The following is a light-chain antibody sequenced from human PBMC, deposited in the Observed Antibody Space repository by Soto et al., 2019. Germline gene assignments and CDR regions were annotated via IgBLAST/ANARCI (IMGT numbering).Light chain of an antibody. J-gene: IGLJ2*01. CDR1: SSDVGGYNY. CDR2: EVN. CDR3: SSYAGSHNYIV. Sequence: QSALTQPPSASGSHGQSVTISCTGTSSDVGGYNYVSWYQQHPGKAPKLMISEVNKRPSGVPDRFSGSKSGNTASLTVSGLQAEDEADYYCSSYAGSHNYIVFGGGTKVTVL. V-gene: IGLV2-8*01.